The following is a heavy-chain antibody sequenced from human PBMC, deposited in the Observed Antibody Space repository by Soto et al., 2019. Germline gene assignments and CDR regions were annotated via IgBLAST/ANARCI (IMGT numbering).Heavy chain of an antibody. CDR3: ARTAHPGVWAAGGTSYFDY. CDR1: GFTVSSNY. CDR2: IYSGGST. Sequence: EVQVVETGGGLIQPGGSLRLSCAASGFTVSSNYMSWVRQAPGKGLEWVSVIYSGGSTYYADSVKGRFTISRDNSKNTVYLQMDSLRAEDTAVYYCARTAHPGVWAAGGTSYFDYWGQGTLVTVSS. D-gene: IGHD6-13*01. J-gene: IGHJ4*02. V-gene: IGHV3-53*02.